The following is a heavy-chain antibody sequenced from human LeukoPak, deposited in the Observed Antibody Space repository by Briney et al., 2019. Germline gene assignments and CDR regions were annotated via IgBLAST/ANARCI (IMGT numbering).Heavy chain of an antibody. V-gene: IGHV1-46*01. D-gene: IGHD3-10*01. CDR1: GYTFTSYY. CDR3: ARAPYYGSGSSDY. CDR2: INPSGGST. J-gene: IGHJ4*02. Sequence: ASVKVSCTASGYTFTSYYMHWVRQAPGQGLEWMGIINPSGGSTSYAQKFQGRVTMTRDTSISTAYMELSRLRSDDTAVYYCARAPYYGSGSSDYWGQGTLVTVSS.